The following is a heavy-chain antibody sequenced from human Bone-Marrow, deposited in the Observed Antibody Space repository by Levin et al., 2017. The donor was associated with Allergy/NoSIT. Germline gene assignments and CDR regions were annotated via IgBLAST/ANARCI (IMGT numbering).Heavy chain of an antibody. J-gene: IGHJ5*01. V-gene: IGHV3-23*01. CDR3: AKDAIAVPGTLSGWFDS. CDR1: GFAFGSAA. Sequence: LSLTCAASGFAFGSAAMSWVRQAPGKGLEWVSSISFSGAATYYANSVKGRFTISRDNSKTTLYLQMNSLRDEDTAVYYCAKDAIAVPGTLSGWFDSWGPGTVVTVSS. CDR2: ISFSGAAT. D-gene: IGHD6-19*01.